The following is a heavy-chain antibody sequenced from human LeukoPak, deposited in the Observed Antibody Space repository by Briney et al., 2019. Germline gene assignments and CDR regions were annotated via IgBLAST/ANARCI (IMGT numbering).Heavy chain of an antibody. J-gene: IGHJ6*02. D-gene: IGHD3-9*01. CDR3: AREKDILTGYHTYYYYGMDV. CDR2: IKQDGSEK. V-gene: IGHV3-7*01. Sequence: GGSLRLSCAASGFTLSSYWMSWVRQAPGKGLEWVANIKQDGSEKYYVDSVKGRFTISRDNAKNSLYLQMNSLRAEDTAVYYCAREKDILTGYHTYYYYGMDVWGQGTTVTVSS. CDR1: GFTLSSYW.